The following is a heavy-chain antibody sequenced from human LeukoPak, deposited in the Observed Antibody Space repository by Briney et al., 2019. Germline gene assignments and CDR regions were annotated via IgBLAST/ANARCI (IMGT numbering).Heavy chain of an antibody. J-gene: IGHJ4*02. CDR3: ASYTSAGAYYDF. CDR1: GGSISSYY. Sequence: SETLSLTCPVSGGSISSYYWSWIRQPAGKGLEWIGRIYTSGSTNYNPSLKSRVTMSVDTSKNQFSLKMSSVTAADTAVYYCASYTSAGAYYDFWGQGTLVTVSS. D-gene: IGHD4-11*01. V-gene: IGHV4-4*07. CDR2: IYTSGST.